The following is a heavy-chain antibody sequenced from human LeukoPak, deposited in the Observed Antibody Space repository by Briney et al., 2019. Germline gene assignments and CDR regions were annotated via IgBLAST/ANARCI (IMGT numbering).Heavy chain of an antibody. CDR3: ALGLVTDY. D-gene: IGHD3-9*01. V-gene: IGHV3-66*01. Sequence: PGGSLRLSCAASGFTVSSNFMSWVRQAPGKGLEWVSVIYSGGSTYYADSVKGRFTISRDNSKDTLYLQMNSLRVEDTAVYYCALGLVTDYWGQGTLVTVSS. J-gene: IGHJ4*02. CDR2: IYSGGST. CDR1: GFTVSSNF.